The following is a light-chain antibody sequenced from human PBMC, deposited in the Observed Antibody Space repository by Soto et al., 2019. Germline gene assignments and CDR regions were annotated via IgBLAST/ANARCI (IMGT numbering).Light chain of an antibody. CDR2: KAS. Sequence: IKLSQSPSTLSAYIGERVALTFRASQTISDWLAWHQQKPGKAPKLLIYKASSLESGVPSRFSGSGSGTEFTLTISSLQPDDFATYYCLQYETYWTFGQGTKVDIK. J-gene: IGKJ1*01. CDR1: QTISDW. CDR3: LQYETYWT. V-gene: IGKV1-5*03.